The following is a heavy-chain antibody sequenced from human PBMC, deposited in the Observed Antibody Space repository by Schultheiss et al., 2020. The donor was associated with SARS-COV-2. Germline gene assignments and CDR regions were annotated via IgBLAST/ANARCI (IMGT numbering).Heavy chain of an antibody. Sequence: GGSLRLSCATSGFTFRYYWMGWVRQAPGKGLEWVANIKQDGSVKHYVDSVRGRFIISRDNAKNSLDLQMNSLRVDDTAVYYCVKEGDEIGTSWGQGTLVTVSS. CDR2: IKQDGSVK. D-gene: IGHD3-16*01. J-gene: IGHJ4*02. CDR3: VKEGDEIGTS. V-gene: IGHV3-7*03. CDR1: GFTFRYYW.